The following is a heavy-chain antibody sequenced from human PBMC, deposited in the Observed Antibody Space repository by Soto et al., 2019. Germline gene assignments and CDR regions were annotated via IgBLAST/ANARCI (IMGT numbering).Heavy chain of an antibody. CDR2: IYYSGST. D-gene: IGHD3-22*01. Sequence: ASETLSLTCTVSGGSISSSSYYWGWIRQPPGKGLEWIGSIYYSGSTYYNPSLKSRVTISVDTSKNQFSLKLSSVTAADTAVYYCARLARPDFFGMAVVTWGAFDIWGQGTMVTVSS. CDR3: ARLARPDFFGMAVVTWGAFDI. V-gene: IGHV4-39*01. J-gene: IGHJ3*02. CDR1: GGSISSSSYY.